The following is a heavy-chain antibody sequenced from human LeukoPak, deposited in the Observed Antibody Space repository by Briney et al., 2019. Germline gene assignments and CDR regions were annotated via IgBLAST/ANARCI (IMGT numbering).Heavy chain of an antibody. V-gene: IGHV3-21*01. Sequence: GGSLRLSCAASGFTFSSYTMNWVRQAPGKGLEWVSSITSSTTFISYADSVKGRFTVSRDNARNSLYLQMNSLRAEDTAVYYCARSLAPRITMARGVSHWFHPWGQGTLVTVSS. D-gene: IGHD3-10*01. CDR2: ITSSTTFI. CDR1: GFTFSSYT. CDR3: ARSLAPRITMARGVSHWFHP. J-gene: IGHJ5*02.